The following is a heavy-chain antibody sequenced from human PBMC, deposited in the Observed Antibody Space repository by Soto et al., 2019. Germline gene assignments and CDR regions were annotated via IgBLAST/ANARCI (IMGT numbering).Heavy chain of an antibody. CDR2: IYYSGST. D-gene: IGHD2-2*01. V-gene: IGHV4-59*01. CDR1: GGSISSYY. CDR3: ARAGYCSSTSCAPRLHYFDY. Sequence: PSETLSLTCTVSGGSISSYYWSWIRQPPGKGLEWIGYIYYSGSTNYNPSLKSRVTISVDTSKNQFSLKLSSVTAADTAVYYCARAGYCSSTSCAPRLHYFDYWGQGTLVTVS. J-gene: IGHJ4*02.